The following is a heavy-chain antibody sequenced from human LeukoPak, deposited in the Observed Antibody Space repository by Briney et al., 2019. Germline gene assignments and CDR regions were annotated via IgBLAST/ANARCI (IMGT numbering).Heavy chain of an antibody. J-gene: IGHJ4*02. CDR3: ARSPDGYSYGYLY. Sequence: GSLRLSCAASGFTFSNYNINWVRQAPGKGLEWVSYISDSSSTIYYADSVRGRFTISRDNAKNSLYLQMNSLRAEDTAVYYCARSPDGYSYGYLYWGQGTLVTVSS. V-gene: IGHV3-48*04. CDR2: ISDSSSTI. D-gene: IGHD5-18*01. CDR1: GFTFSNYN.